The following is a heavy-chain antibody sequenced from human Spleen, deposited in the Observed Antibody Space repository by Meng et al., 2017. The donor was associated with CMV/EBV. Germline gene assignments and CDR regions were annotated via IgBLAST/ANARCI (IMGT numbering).Heavy chain of an antibody. Sequence: GESLKISCAASGFTFSSYGMEWVRQAPGKGLEWVAFIRNDGSDKYYADSVKGRFTVSRDNYRNTVYLQMNSLRDEDTAVYYCARDLAVDPFDYWGQGSLVTVSS. V-gene: IGHV3-30*02. CDR1: GFTFSSYG. D-gene: IGHD6-19*01. CDR3: ARDLAVDPFDY. CDR2: IRNDGSDK. J-gene: IGHJ4*02.